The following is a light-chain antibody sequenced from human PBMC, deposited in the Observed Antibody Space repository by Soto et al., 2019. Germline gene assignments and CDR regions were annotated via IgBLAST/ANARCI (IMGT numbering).Light chain of an antibody. CDR1: QSGSNY. Sequence: EIVLTQSPGTLSLSPGERATLSCRASQSGSNYLAWYQQQPGQAPRLLIYGASSRATDIPDRFSGSGSGTDFTLTISRLEPEDFALYYCQQYGSSLTFGGGTKVEIK. CDR3: QQYGSSLT. CDR2: GAS. V-gene: IGKV3-20*01. J-gene: IGKJ4*01.